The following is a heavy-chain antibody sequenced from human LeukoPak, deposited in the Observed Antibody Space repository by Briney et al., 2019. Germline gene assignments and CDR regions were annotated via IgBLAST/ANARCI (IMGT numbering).Heavy chain of an antibody. V-gene: IGHV3-30*03. CDR3: ARDYLVY. CDR2: ISYDGSNK. Sequence: GGSLRLSCAASGFTFSDYWMTWVRQAPGKGLEWVAVISYDGSNKYYADSVKGRFTISRDNSKNTLYLQMNSLRAEDTAVYYCARDYLVYWGQGTLVTVSS. J-gene: IGHJ4*02. CDR1: GFTFSDYW.